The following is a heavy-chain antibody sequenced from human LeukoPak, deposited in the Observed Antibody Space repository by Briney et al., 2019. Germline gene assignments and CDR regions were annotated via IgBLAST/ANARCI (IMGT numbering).Heavy chain of an antibody. Sequence: GGSLRLSCAASGFTFSSYGMRWVRQAPGKGLEWVAFIRYDGSNKYYADSVKGRFTISRDNSKNTLYLQMNSLRAEDTAVYYCAKASTTVVTNGYFQHWGQGTLVTVSS. D-gene: IGHD4-23*01. CDR3: AKASTTVVTNGYFQH. CDR1: GFTFSSYG. CDR2: IRYDGSNK. J-gene: IGHJ1*01. V-gene: IGHV3-30*02.